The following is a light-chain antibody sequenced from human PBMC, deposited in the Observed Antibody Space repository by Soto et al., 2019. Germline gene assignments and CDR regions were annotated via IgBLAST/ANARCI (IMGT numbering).Light chain of an antibody. Sequence: QSALTQPTSASGSPGQSVTIPCTGTSSDVGGYNYVSWYQQHPGKAPKLMIYDATNRPSGVPDRFSGSKSGNTAFLAVSGLLAEDEADYYCSSYAGSNNFVVFGGGSKLTVL. CDR3: SSYAGSNNFVV. J-gene: IGLJ2*01. CDR1: SSDVGGYNY. V-gene: IGLV2-8*01. CDR2: DAT.